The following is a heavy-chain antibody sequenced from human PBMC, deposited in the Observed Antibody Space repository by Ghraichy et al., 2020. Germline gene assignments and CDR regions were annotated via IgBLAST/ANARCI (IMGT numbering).Heavy chain of an antibody. V-gene: IGHV3-23*01. CDR3: AKGRNSHDYCDYASVYYYGMDG. CDR2: LSGSGGST. D-gene: IGHD4-17*01. Sequence: GGSLRLSCAASGSTFSSYALSWVRQAPGKGLEWVAALSGSGGSTYYADSVTGRFTVSRDNSKYTLYLQMNSLRAEYTAVYYCAKGRNSHDYCDYASVYYYGMDGWGQGTTVTVSS. CDR1: GSTFSSYA. J-gene: IGHJ6*02.